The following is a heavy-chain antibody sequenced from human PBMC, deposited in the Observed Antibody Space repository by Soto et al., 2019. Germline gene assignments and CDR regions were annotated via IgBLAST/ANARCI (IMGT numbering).Heavy chain of an antibody. CDR3: AKDRASLRLNWFDP. CDR2: ISGSGGST. CDR1: GFTFSSYA. D-gene: IGHD5-12*01. J-gene: IGHJ5*02. V-gene: IGHV3-23*01. Sequence: EVQLLESGGGLVQPGGSLRLSCAASGFTFSSYAMSWVRQAPGKGLEWVSAISGSGGSTYYADSVKGRVTISRDNSKNTLYLKMNRLRAEDTAVYYCAKDRASLRLNWFDPWGQGTLVTVSS.